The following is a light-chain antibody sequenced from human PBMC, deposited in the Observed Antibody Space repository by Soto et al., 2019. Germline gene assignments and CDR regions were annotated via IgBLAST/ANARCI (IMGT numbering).Light chain of an antibody. J-gene: IGKJ1*01. Sequence: DIQMTQAPSSLSASVGDRVTITCRASQGIRNDLGWYQQKPGKAPKLLIYKASSLESGVPSRFSGSGSGTEFTLTISSLQPDDSATYYCQQYNSYSGTFGQGTKVDIK. CDR3: QQYNSYSGT. V-gene: IGKV1-5*03. CDR2: KAS. CDR1: QGIRND.